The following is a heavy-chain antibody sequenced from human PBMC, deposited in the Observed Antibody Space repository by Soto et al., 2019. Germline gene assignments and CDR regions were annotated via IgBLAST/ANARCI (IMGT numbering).Heavy chain of an antibody. J-gene: IGHJ5*01. CDR3: ARLETFGSLNCYDS. Sequence: ASVKVSCKASGYSFTSNDVSWVRHATVQGLEWMGWMNPGSGDTGYAQKFKGRVTMTRDISIATAYMELSSLRSDDAAIYYCARLETFGSLNCYDSWGQGALVTVFS. CDR2: MNPGSGDT. CDR1: GYSFTSND. D-gene: IGHD3-16*01. V-gene: IGHV1-8*01.